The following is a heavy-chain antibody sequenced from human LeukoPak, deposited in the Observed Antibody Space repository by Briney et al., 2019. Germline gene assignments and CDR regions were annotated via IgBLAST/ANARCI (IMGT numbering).Heavy chain of an antibody. V-gene: IGHV1-2*02. CDR1: GYTFTGYY. D-gene: IGHD4-17*01. Sequence: ASVKVSCKASGYTFTGYYMHWVRQAPGQGLEWMGWISPNSGGTNYAQKFQGRVTMTRDTSISTAYMELSRLRSDDTAVYYCAREEDYGDYAWFDPWGQGTLVTVSS. CDR2: ISPNSGGT. CDR3: AREEDYGDYAWFDP. J-gene: IGHJ5*02.